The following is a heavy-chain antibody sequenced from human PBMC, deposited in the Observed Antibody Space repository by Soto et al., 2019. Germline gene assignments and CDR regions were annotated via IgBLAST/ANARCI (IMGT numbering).Heavy chain of an antibody. J-gene: IGHJ6*02. V-gene: IGHV3-23*01. CDR2: ISGSGGST. CDR1: GFTFSTYA. Sequence: EVQLLESGGGLVQPGGSLRLSCAASGFTFSTYAMSWVRQAPGKGLELVSAISGSGGSTYYADSVKGRFTISRDNSKNPLYQKMSRLRAEDTAVHYGAKDQGIAARPFHYYYGMDVWGQGTTVTVSS. D-gene: IGHD6-6*01. CDR3: AKDQGIAARPFHYYYGMDV.